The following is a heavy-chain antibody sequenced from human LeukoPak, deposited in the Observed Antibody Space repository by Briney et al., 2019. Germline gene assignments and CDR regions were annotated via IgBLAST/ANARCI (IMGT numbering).Heavy chain of an antibody. CDR3: TRDGGSFCDFDY. CDR2: INTDGRIT. Sequence: PGGSLRLSCVASGFSFRNYAIHWVRRAPGKGLEYVSVINTDGRITYYADAVKGRFTISRDNSKNTVYLQMDSLRGEDMAVYYCTRDGGSFCDFDYWGQGALVTVSS. J-gene: IGHJ4*02. D-gene: IGHD1-26*01. CDR1: GFSFRNYA. V-gene: IGHV3-64*02.